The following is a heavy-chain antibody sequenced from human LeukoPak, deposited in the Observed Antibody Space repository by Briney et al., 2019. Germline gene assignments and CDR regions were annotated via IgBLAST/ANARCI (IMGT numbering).Heavy chain of an antibody. D-gene: IGHD5-18*01. V-gene: IGHV3-7*01. CDR2: IKQDGSEK. CDR1: GFTFSNCW. Sequence: PGGSLRLSCAASGFTFSNCWMSWVRQAPGKGLEWVANIKQDGSEKYYVDSVKGRFTISRDNAKNSLYLQMNSLRAEDTAVYYCARDRWGYSYGGDWGQGTLVTVSS. CDR3: ARDRWGYSYGGD. J-gene: IGHJ4*02.